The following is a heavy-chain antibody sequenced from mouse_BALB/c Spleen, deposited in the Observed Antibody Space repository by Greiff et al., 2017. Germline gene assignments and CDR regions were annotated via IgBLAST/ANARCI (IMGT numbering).Heavy chain of an antibody. CDR2: ISSGGSYT. D-gene: IGHD2-2*01. CDR1: GFTFSSYG. Sequence: EVMLVESGGDLVKPGGSLKLSCAASGFTFSSYGMSWVRQTPDKRLEWVATISSGGSYTYYPDSVKGRFTISRDNAKNTLYLQMSSLKSEDTAMYYCARHGYGYDGAWFAYWGQGTLVTVSA. J-gene: IGHJ3*01. CDR3: ARHGYGYDGAWFAY. V-gene: IGHV5-6*02.